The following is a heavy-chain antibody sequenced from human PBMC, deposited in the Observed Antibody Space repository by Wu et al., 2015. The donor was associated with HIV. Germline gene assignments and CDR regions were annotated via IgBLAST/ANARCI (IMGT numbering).Heavy chain of an antibody. CDR2: INLNGGGT. Sequence: QVQLVQSGAEVKKPGASVKVSCKASGYTFTSYGISWVRQAPGQGLEWMGGINLNGGGTNFAQKFQARVTLTRATSISTAYMELSGLTPDDTAVYYCGREQYGAVSGLSMDVWGKGTTVIVSS. J-gene: IGHJ6*04. CDR1: GYTFTSYG. D-gene: IGHD3-16*01. CDR3: GREQYGAVSGLSMDV. V-gene: IGHV1-2*02.